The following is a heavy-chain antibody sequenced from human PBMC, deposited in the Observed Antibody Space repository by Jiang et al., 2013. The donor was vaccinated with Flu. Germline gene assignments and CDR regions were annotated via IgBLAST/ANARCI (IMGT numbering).Heavy chain of an antibody. J-gene: IGHJ4*02. CDR3: TRDKYDGGVSTLDH. Sequence: QSGSELKKPGASVKVSCKVSGYTFSRYAVNWLRQAPGQGLEWMGWIDPITGNPTYAQGFTGRFVFSLDTSVSTAYLQISSLKAEDTAVYYCTRDKYDGGVSTLDHWGQGTLVTVSS. CDR1: GYTFSRYA. V-gene: IGHV7-4-1*02. CDR2: IDPITGNP. D-gene: IGHD2-8*02.